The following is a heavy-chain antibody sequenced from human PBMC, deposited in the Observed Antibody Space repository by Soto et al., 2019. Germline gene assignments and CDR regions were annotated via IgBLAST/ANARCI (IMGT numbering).Heavy chain of an antibody. Sequence: KASETLSLTCTVSGGSISSGDYYWSWIRQPPGKGLEWIGYIYYSGSTYYNPSLKSRVTISVDTSKNQFSLKLSSVTAADTAVYYCARGVTIFGVVIHYYGMDVWGQGTTVTVSS. J-gene: IGHJ6*02. V-gene: IGHV4-30-4*01. CDR3: ARGVTIFGVVIHYYGMDV. CDR1: GGSISSGDYY. D-gene: IGHD3-3*01. CDR2: IYYSGST.